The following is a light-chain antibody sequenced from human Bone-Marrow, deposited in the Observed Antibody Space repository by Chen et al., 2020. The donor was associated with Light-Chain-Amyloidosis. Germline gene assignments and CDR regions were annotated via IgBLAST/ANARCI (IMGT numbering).Light chain of an antibody. CDR2: GSS. CDR1: QTNSSNY. Sequence: EIVLTQSPGTLSLSPGEGANLSCRASQTNSSNYLTWYQQKFGQAPRLLIYGSSSRATGIPDRFTGSGSGTDFTLTISRLEPEDFAMYYCQQYGTSPLTFGGGTKVEIK. CDR3: QQYGTSPLT. J-gene: IGKJ4*01. V-gene: IGKV3-20*01.